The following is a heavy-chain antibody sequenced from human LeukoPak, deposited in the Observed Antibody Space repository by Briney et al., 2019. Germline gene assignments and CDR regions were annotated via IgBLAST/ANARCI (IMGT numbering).Heavy chain of an antibody. D-gene: IGHD6-13*01. CDR1: GGSISSGSYY. V-gene: IGHV4-61*02. Sequence: SETLSLTCTVSGGSISSGSYYWSWIRQPAGKGLEWIGRIYTSGSTNYNPSLKSRVTISVDTSKNQFSLKLSSVTAADTAVYYCVAYSSSWSRPSPDYWGQGTLVTVSS. CDR3: VAYSSSWSRPSPDY. CDR2: IYTSGST. J-gene: IGHJ4*02.